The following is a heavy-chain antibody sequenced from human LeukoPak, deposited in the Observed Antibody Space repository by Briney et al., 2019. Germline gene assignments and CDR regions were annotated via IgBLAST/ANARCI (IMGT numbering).Heavy chain of an antibody. Sequence: SETLSLTCTVSGGSMSSYYWSWTRQPAGKGLEWIGRIYTSGSTNYNPSLKSRVTMSVDTSKNQFSLKLSSVTAADTAVYYCARDRSHCTTTSCKDYFDSWGQGTLVTVSS. CDR1: GGSMSSYY. CDR2: IYTSGST. CDR3: ARDRSHCTTTSCKDYFDS. D-gene: IGHD2-2*01. V-gene: IGHV4-4*07. J-gene: IGHJ4*02.